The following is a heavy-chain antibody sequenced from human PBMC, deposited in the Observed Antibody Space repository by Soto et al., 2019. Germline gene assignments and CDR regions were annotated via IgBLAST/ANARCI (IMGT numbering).Heavy chain of an antibody. CDR1: GFTFSSYA. J-gene: IGHJ4*02. Sequence: EVQLLESGGGLVQPGGSLRLSCAASGFTFSSYAMRWVRQAPRKGLEWVSAISGSGGSTYYADSVKGRFTISRDNSKNTLYLQMNSLRAEYTAVYYCARLGSGSYYDYWGQGTLVTVSS. CDR2: ISGSGGST. CDR3: ARLGSGSYYDY. D-gene: IGHD1-26*01. V-gene: IGHV3-23*01.